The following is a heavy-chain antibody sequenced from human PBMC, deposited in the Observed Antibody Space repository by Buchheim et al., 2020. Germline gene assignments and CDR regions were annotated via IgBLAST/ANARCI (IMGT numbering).Heavy chain of an antibody. D-gene: IGHD4-17*01. V-gene: IGHV3-30-3*01. J-gene: IGHJ4*02. CDR1: GFTFSSYA. CDR2: ISYDGSNK. CDR3: ARGTVTTPKWYFDY. Sequence: VQLVESGGGSVQPGGSLRLSCAASGFTFSSYAMHWVRQAPGKGLEWVAVISYDGSNKYYADSVKGRFTISRDNSKNTLYLQMKSLRAEDTAVYYCARGTVTTPKWYFDYWGQGTL.